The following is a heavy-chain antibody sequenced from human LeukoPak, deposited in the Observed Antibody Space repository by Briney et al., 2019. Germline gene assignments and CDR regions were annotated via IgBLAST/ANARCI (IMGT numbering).Heavy chain of an antibody. V-gene: IGHV1-2*02. J-gene: IGHJ5*02. Sequence: ASVTVSCKASGYTFTGYYMHSVRQAPGQGLEWMGWINPNSGGTNYAQKFQGRVTMTRDTSISTAYMELSRLRSDDTAVYYCARPNYDFWSGYPNWFDPWGQGTLVTVSS. CDR2: INPNSGGT. CDR3: ARPNYDFWSGYPNWFDP. CDR1: GYTFTGYY. D-gene: IGHD3-3*01.